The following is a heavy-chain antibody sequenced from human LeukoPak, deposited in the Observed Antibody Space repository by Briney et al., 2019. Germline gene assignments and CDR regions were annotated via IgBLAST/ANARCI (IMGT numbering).Heavy chain of an antibody. CDR3: ARVEEYQLLSFDY. Sequence: ASVKVSCKASGYTFTGYYMHWVRQAPGQGLEWMGWINPNSGGTNYAQKFQGRVTMTRDTSISTAYMELSRLRSDDMAVYYCARVEEYQLLSFDYWGQGTLVTVSS. CDR2: INPNSGGT. CDR1: GYTFTGYY. J-gene: IGHJ4*02. V-gene: IGHV1-2*02. D-gene: IGHD2-2*01.